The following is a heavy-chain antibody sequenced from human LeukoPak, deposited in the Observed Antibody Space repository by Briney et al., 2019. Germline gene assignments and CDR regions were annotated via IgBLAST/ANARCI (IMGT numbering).Heavy chain of an antibody. Sequence: ASVKVSCKASGYTFTDYYIHWVRQVPGQGLEWMGWINPNSGGTKYAQKFQGRVTVTTDTSIRTAYMELSRLTSDDTAVYYCARTTYNCGHEYWGQGTLVTVSS. CDR3: ARTTYNCGHEY. CDR1: GYTFTDYY. D-gene: IGHD1-1*01. CDR2: INPNSGGT. V-gene: IGHV1-2*02. J-gene: IGHJ4*02.